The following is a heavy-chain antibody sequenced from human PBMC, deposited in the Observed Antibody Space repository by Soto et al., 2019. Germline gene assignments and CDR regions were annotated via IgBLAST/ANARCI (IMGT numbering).Heavy chain of an antibody. Sequence: WASVKVSCKASGGNFTSYAISWVRQAPGQGLEFMGGIVPLFGTTNYAHKFRGRVTITADESTSTVYMEVSSLRSEDTAVYYCAKASGRSWYNWFDPWGQGTLVTVSS. J-gene: IGHJ5*02. CDR2: IVPLFGTT. CDR3: AKASGRSWYNWFDP. V-gene: IGHV1-69*13. CDR1: GGNFTSYA. D-gene: IGHD6-13*01.